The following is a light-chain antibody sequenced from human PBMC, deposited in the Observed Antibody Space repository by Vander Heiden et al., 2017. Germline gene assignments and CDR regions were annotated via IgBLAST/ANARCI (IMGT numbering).Light chain of an antibody. J-gene: IGKJ1*01. CDR1: QSVSSN. CDR2: GSS. V-gene: IGKV3-15*01. Sequence: EIVLTQSPPTLSVSTGERPTRSSGASQSVSSNLAWYQQQPRQPPRLLIYGSSTRATGIPARFSGGGSGTEFTLTISSLHSEDFAVYYCQQYNYSPPWTFGQGTKVEIK. CDR3: QQYNYSPPWT.